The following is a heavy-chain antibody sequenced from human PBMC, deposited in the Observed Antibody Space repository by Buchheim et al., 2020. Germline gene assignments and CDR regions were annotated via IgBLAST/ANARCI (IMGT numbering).Heavy chain of an antibody. CDR2: ISYDGSDK. V-gene: IGHV3-30*09. Sequence: QEHLVEFGGGIVQPGTSLRLSCRASGFRFHTSAMHWVRQSVGKGLEWLSLISYDGSDKNYADSVKGRFAISSDNAKNTLYLQMDDLRPDDTGVYYCARDHFDAWSGYPREGYYPYYGLDVWGQGTT. CDR3: ARDHFDAWSGYPREGYYPYYGLDV. CDR1: GFRFHTSA. D-gene: IGHD3-3*01. J-gene: IGHJ6*02.